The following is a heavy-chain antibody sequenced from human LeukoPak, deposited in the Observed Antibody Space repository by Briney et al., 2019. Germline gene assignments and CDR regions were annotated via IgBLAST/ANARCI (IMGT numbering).Heavy chain of an antibody. D-gene: IGHD3-22*01. CDR3: AKDLDYYDSSGLDY. CDR1: GFTFDDYA. V-gene: IGHV3-9*01. CDR2: ISWNSGSI. J-gene: IGHJ4*02. Sequence: GGSLRLSCAASGFTFDDYAMHWVRQAPGKGLEWVSGISWNSGSIGYADSVKGRFTISRDNAKNSLYLQMNSLRAEDTALYYCAKDLDYYDSSGLDYWGQGTLVTVSS.